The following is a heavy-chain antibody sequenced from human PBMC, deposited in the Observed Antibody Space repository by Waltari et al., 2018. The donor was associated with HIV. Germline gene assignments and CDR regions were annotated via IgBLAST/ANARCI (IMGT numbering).Heavy chain of an antibody. J-gene: IGHJ4*02. Sequence: LEESGGGAVKPGESRRLSCEASGFSFGSFWMSWVRQLSGKGLEWVADIKEDGGERNVVDSVKGRFTVSRDNAKNLLILKMDNLKMEDSGIYYCARGAGSVWGQGTLVTVSS. V-gene: IGHV3-7*01. CDR3: ARGAGSV. CDR1: GFSFGSFW. CDR2: IKEDGGER.